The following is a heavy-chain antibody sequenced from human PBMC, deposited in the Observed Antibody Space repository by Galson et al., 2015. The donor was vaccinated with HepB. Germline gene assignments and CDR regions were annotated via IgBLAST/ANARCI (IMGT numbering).Heavy chain of an antibody. D-gene: IGHD3-3*01. V-gene: IGHV3-30-3*01. CDR2: ISYDGSNK. J-gene: IGHJ6*02. Sequence: SLRLSCAASGFTFSSYPMHWVRQAPGKGLEWVALISYDGSNKYYADSVKGRFTISRDNSKNTLYLQMNSLRGEDTAVYYCARDQATFYDFWSGDAHRDSYGMDVWGRGTTVTVSS. CDR3: ARDQATFYDFWSGDAHRDSYGMDV. CDR1: GFTFSSYP.